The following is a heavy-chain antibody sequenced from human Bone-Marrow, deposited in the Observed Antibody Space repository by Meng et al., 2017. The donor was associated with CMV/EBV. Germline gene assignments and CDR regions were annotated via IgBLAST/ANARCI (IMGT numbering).Heavy chain of an antibody. V-gene: IGHV3-21*01. CDR3: ARGGRYSYGYPKV. CDR1: GFTFSSYS. Sequence: GESLKISCAASGFTFSSYSMNWVRQAPGKGREWVSSISSSSSYIYYADSVKGRFTISRDNAKNSLYLQMNSLRAEDTAVYYCARGGRYSYGYPKVWGQGTLVTVSS. CDR2: ISSSSSYI. J-gene: IGHJ4*02. D-gene: IGHD5-18*01.